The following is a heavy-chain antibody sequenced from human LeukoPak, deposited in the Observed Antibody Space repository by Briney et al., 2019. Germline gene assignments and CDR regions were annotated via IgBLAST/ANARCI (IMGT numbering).Heavy chain of an antibody. D-gene: IGHD5-18*01. CDR2: IYYSGST. CDR1: GGSISSYY. Sequence: SETLSLTCTVSGGSISSYYWSWIRQPPGKGLEWIGYIYYSGSTNYNPSLKSRVTISVDTSKNQFSLKLSSVTAADTAVYYCARTTEGGYTYGYFYYYYMDVWGKGTTVTISS. J-gene: IGHJ6*03. CDR3: ARTTEGGYTYGYFYYYYMDV. V-gene: IGHV4-59*01.